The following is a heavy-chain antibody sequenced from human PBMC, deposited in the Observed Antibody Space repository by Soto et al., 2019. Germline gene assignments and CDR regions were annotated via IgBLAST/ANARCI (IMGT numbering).Heavy chain of an antibody. Sequence: SETLSLTCTVSGGSISSGGYYWSWIRQHPGKGLEWIGYIYYSGSTYYNPSLKSRVTISVDTSKNQFSLKLSSVTAADTAVYYCARALNFDWLSQTWFDPWGQGTLVTV. CDR2: IYYSGST. V-gene: IGHV4-31*03. J-gene: IGHJ5*02. CDR3: ARALNFDWLSQTWFDP. CDR1: GGSISSGGYY. D-gene: IGHD3-9*01.